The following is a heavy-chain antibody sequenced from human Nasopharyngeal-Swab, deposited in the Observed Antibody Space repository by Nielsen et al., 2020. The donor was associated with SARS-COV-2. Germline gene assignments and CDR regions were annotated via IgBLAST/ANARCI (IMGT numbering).Heavy chain of an antibody. J-gene: IGHJ5*02. D-gene: IGHD6-19*01. Sequence: RQAPGKGLEWIGSIYYRGSTYYNPSLKRRVTISVDTSKNQFSLKLSSVTAADTAVYYCARHKLSGIAVAGAAVNWFDPWGQGTLVTVSS. V-gene: IGHV4-39*01. CDR2: IYYRGST. CDR3: ARHKLSGIAVAGAAVNWFDP.